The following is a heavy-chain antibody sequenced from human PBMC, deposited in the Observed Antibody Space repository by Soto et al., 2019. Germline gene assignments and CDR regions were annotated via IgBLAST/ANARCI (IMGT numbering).Heavy chain of an antibody. CDR2: IYYSGST. Sequence: PSETLSLTCTVSGGSISSYYWSWIRQPPGKGLEWIGYIYYSGSTNYNPSLKSRVTISVDTSKNQFSLKLSSVTAADTAVYYCARDLRANSNPYYYYYMDVWGKGTTVTVSS. J-gene: IGHJ6*03. D-gene: IGHD6-13*01. CDR1: GGSISSYY. V-gene: IGHV4-59*01. CDR3: ARDLRANSNPYYYYYMDV.